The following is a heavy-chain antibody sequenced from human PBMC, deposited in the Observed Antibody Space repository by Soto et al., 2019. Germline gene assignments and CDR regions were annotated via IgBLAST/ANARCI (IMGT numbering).Heavy chain of an antibody. CDR2: INHSGST. Sequence: QVQLQQWGAGLLKPSETLSLTCAVYGGSFSGYYWSWIRQPPGKGREWIGEINHSGSTNYNPSLKSRGTISVDTSKNQFSLKLSSVTAADTAVYYCARMAGRGWFFDYWGQGTLVTVSS. D-gene: IGHD6-19*01. J-gene: IGHJ4*02. V-gene: IGHV4-34*01. CDR3: ARMAGRGWFFDY. CDR1: GGSFSGYY.